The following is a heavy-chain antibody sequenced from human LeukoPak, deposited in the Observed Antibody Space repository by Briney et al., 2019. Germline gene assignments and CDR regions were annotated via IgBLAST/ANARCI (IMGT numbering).Heavy chain of an antibody. Sequence: KPGGSLRLSCAASGFTFADYYMNWIRQAPGKGLEWVSYIRSGSSYTDYADSVKGRFTISRDNAKNSLYLQMNSLRADDTAVYYCARIYDSRVSGLDVWGQGTTVTVSS. CDR3: ARIYDSRVSGLDV. CDR1: GFTFADYY. J-gene: IGHJ6*02. D-gene: IGHD3-9*01. V-gene: IGHV3-11*03. CDR2: IRSGSSYT.